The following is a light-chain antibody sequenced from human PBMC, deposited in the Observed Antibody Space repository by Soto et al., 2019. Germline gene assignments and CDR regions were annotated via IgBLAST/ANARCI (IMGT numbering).Light chain of an antibody. CDR2: EGT. CDR3: CAYAGSATFVV. J-gene: IGLJ3*02. CDR1: SSDIGSYNL. Sequence: QSALTQRASVSGSPGQSITISCTGTSSDIGSYNLVSWYQHLPGKAPKLIIYEGTKRSSGVSNRFSGSKSGNTASLTISGLQAEDAADYYCCAYAGSATFVVFGGGTKLTVL. V-gene: IGLV2-23*03.